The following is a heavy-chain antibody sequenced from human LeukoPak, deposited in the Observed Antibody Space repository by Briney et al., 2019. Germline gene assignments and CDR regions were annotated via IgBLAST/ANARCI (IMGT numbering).Heavy chain of an antibody. CDR2: IYYSGST. J-gene: IGHJ4*02. Sequence: SATLSLTCTVSGGSISSGGYYWSWIRQHPGKGLEWIGYIYYSGSTYYNPSLKSRVTISVDTSKNQFSLKLSSVTAADTAVYYCASITRWVTMIADWGQGTLVTVSS. CDR1: GGSISSGGYY. D-gene: IGHD3-22*01. CDR3: ASITRWVTMIAD. V-gene: IGHV4-31*03.